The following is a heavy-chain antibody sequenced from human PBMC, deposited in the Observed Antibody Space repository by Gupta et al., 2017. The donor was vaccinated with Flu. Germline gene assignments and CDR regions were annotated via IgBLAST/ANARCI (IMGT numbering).Heavy chain of an antibody. D-gene: IGHD2-15*01. CDR2: ISSTGSTI. Sequence: APGKGLEWISYISSTGSTIFYADSVKGRFTISRDNAKNSLYLQMNSLRAEDTAIYYCASEGVAVTGNDAFDIWGQGTLVTVSS. V-gene: IGHV3-48*03. CDR3: ASEGVAVTGNDAFDI. J-gene: IGHJ3*02.